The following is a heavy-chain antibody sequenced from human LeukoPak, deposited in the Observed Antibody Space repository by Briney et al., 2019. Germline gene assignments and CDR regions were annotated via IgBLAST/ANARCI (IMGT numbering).Heavy chain of an antibody. J-gene: IGHJ1*01. CDR1: GGSISSGDYY. CDR2: IYSSGST. D-gene: IGHD6-19*01. CDR3: ARGPYSSGWYEVHFQH. V-gene: IGHV4-30-4*01. Sequence: PSQTLSLTCTVSGGSISSGDYYWNWIRQPPGKGLEWIEYIYSSGSTYYNPSLKSRVAISVDTSKNQFSLKLSSVTAADTAVYYCARGPYSSGWYEVHFQHWGQGTLVTVSS.